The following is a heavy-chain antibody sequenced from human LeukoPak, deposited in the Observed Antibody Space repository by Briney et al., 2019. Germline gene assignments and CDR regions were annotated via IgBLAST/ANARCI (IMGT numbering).Heavy chain of an antibody. CDR2: INAGNGNT. CDR3: ARGERRITIFGRPDYFDY. CDR1: GYTFTSYA. D-gene: IGHD3-3*01. J-gene: IGHJ4*02. V-gene: IGHV1-3*01. Sequence: ASVKVSCKASGYTFTSYAMHWVRQAPGQRLEWMGWINAGNGNTKYPQKFQGRVTITRDTSASTAYMELSSLRSEDTAVYYCARGERRITIFGRPDYFDYWGQGTLVTVSS.